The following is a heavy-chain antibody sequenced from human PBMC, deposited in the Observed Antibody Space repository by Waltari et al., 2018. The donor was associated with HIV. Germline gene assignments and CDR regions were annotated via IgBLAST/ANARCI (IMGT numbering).Heavy chain of an antibody. CDR1: GFTVSSNY. V-gene: IGHV3-53*01. CDR3: ARDPYYGSGSYYYGMDV. D-gene: IGHD3-10*01. CDR2: IYSGGST. J-gene: IGHJ6*02. Sequence: EVQLVESGGGLIQPGGSLRLSCAASGFTVSSNYMSWVRQAPGKGLEWVSVIYSGGSTYYADSVKGRFTISRDNSKNTLYLQMNSLRAEDTAVYYCARDPYYGSGSYYYGMDVWGQGTTVTVSS.